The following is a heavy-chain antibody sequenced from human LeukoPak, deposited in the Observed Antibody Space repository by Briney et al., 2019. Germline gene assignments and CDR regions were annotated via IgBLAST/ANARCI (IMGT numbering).Heavy chain of an antibody. V-gene: IGHV4-59*01. D-gene: IGHD3-22*01. CDR3: AREPKYYDSSGSLVPFDY. CDR2: IYYSGST. CDR1: GGSISNY. J-gene: IGHJ4*02. Sequence: SETLSLTCTVSGGSISNYWSWIRQPPGKGLEWIGYIYYSGSTSYNPSLKSRVTISVDTSKNQFSLKLSSVTAADTAVYYCAREPKYYDSSGSLVPFDYWGQGTLVTVSS.